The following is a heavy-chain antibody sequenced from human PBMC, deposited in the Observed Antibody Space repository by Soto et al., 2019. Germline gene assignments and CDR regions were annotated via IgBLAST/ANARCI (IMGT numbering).Heavy chain of an antibody. D-gene: IGHD1-7*01. CDR3: ARQPKDWNCGYFNY. V-gene: IGHV4-39*01. J-gene: IGHJ4*02. CDR2: IDHSGST. CDR1: GGSTSSSRYS. Sequence: SETLSLTCTVSGGSTSSSRYSWRWIRQPPGKGLEWIVTIDHSGSTYHNPSLRSPVTISVDTSKNQFSLKLSSVTAADTAVYYCARQPKDWNCGYFNYWGQGTLVTV.